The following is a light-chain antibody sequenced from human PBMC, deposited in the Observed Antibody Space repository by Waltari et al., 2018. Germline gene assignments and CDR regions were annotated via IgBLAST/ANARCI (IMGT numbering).Light chain of an antibody. CDR2: TAS. J-gene: IGKJ4*01. CDR1: QAISNY. V-gene: IGKV1-9*01. CDR3: QQLNSYPPT. Sequence: IQLTHSPSSLSASVADIVTITCPASQAISNYLAWYQQKSGKSPKLLIYTASTLQSGVPSRFSGRGSGTDFTLNISSLQPEDFATYYCQQLNSYPPTFGGGTKVEIK.